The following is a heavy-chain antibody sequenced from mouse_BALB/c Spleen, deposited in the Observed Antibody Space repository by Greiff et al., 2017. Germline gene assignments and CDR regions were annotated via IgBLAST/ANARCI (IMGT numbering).Heavy chain of an antibody. Sequence: VQLVESGGGLVQPGEFLKLFRESNEYEFPSHDMSWVRTTPEKRPELVAAIYSDGCSTYLPDTIERRYIIARDNTKQTLYLQMSSLRSEDTALYYCARHNYGKGGAMDYWGQGTSVTVSS. D-gene: IGHD2-1*01. CDR2: IYSDGCST. CDR3: ARHNYGKGGAMDY. CDR1: EYEFPSHD. J-gene: IGHJ4*01. V-gene: IGHV5-2*01.